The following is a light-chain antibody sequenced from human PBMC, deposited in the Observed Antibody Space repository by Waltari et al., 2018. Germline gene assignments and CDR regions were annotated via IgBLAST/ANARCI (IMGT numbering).Light chain of an antibody. CDR1: TSNVGSNH. J-gene: IGLJ2*01. CDR3: SAWDISLSTVF. CDR2: NNN. V-gene: IGLV1-47*02. Sequence: QSVLTQPPSASGAPGQTVTISCSGSTSNVGSNHVYWYQHVLGEAPRLLISNNNERSSGVSARFSASKSGTAASLAISGLQSQDEADYYCSAWDISLSTVFFGGGTRLTVL.